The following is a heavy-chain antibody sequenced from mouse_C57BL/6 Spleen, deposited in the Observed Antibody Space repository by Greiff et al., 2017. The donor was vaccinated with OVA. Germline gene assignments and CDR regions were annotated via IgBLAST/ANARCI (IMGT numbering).Heavy chain of an antibody. J-gene: IGHJ2*01. CDR3: ARSVQEDFDY. Sequence: VKLMESGAELVMPGASVKLSCKASGYTFTSYWMHWVKQRPGQGLEWIGEIDPSDSYTNYNQKFKGKSTLTVDKSSSTAYMQLSSLTSEDSAVYYCARSVQEDFDYWGQGTTLTVSS. V-gene: IGHV1-69*01. CDR1: GYTFTSYW. CDR2: IDPSDSYT.